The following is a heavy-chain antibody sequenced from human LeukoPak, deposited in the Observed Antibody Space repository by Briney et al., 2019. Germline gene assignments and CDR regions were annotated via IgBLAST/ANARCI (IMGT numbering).Heavy chain of an antibody. Sequence: SQTLSLTCAISGDSVSTNSAAWNWIRQSPSRGLECLGRTYYRSKWYSDYEVSVKSRITINPDTSKNQFSLQVNSVTPEDTAVYYCASERRLGRIPAAGTFTFWGQGTLVTVSS. CDR3: ASERRLGRIPAAGTFTF. V-gene: IGHV6-1*01. D-gene: IGHD6-13*01. J-gene: IGHJ4*02. CDR1: GDSVSTNSAA. CDR2: TYYRSKWYS.